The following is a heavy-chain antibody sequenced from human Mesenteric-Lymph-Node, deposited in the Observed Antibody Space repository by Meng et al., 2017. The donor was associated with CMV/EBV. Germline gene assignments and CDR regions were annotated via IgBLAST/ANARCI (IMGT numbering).Heavy chain of an antibody. J-gene: IGHJ4*02. CDR3: AKDPHLSPYYFDY. CDR2: ISGSGGST. CDR1: GFTFSTYA. V-gene: IGHV3-23*01. Sequence: GESLKISCAASGFTFSTYAMTWVRQAPGEGLEWVSAISGSGGSTYYADSVKGRFTISRDNSKNTLYLQMNSLGADDTAVYYCAKDPHLSPYYFDYWGQGTLVTVSS.